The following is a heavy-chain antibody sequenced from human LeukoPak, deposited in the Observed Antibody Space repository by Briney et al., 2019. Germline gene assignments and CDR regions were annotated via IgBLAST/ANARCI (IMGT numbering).Heavy chain of an antibody. V-gene: IGHV1-2*02. CDR3: ARAVDTDFAFDI. J-gene: IGHJ3*02. Sequence: GASVKVSCKTSGYTFNDYFMHWVRQAPGQGLEWMGWINPNSGSTKHAQRFQGRVTMTRDTSISTAYMEVSRLRSDDSAVYYCARAVDTDFAFDIWGQGTMVNVSS. D-gene: IGHD5-18*01. CDR2: INPNSGST. CDR1: GYTFNDYF.